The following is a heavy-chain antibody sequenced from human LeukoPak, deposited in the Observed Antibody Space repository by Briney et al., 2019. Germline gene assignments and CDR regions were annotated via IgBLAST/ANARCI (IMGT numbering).Heavy chain of an antibody. Sequence: SETLSLTCAVYGGSFSGYYWSWIRQPPGKGLEWTGEINHSGSTNYNPSLKSRVTISVDTSKNQFSLKLSSVTAADTAVYYCARQSYSSGFDYWGQGTLVTVSS. V-gene: IGHV4-34*01. CDR1: GGSFSGYY. D-gene: IGHD6-19*01. J-gene: IGHJ4*02. CDR3: ARQSYSSGFDY. CDR2: INHSGST.